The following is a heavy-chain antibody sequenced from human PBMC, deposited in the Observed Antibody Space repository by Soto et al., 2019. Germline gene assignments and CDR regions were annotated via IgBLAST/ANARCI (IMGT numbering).Heavy chain of an antibody. D-gene: IGHD3-16*01. Sequence: QVHLQESGPGLVRPSSTLSLTCTVSGDSINSEYYYWSWIRQSPGKGLEWIAFIYHSGTTSYNPSPKNPVSTSIDTSKSQFSLRLTSVTAADTAVYYCARHFDDVPGYYYGMDVWGQGTAVSVSS. J-gene: IGHJ6*02. CDR2: IYHSGTT. CDR1: GDSINSEYYY. CDR3: ARHFDDVPGYYYGMDV. V-gene: IGHV4-30-4*01.